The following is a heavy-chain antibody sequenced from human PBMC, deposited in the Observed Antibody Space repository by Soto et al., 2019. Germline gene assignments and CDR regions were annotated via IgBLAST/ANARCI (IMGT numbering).Heavy chain of an antibody. CDR3: ARDNYDFWSGYSTYYYYGMDV. D-gene: IGHD3-3*01. CDR1: GFTFSSYS. CDR2: ISSSSSTT. J-gene: IGHJ6*02. Sequence: GGSLRLSCAASGFTFSSYSMNWVRQAPGKGLEWVSYISSSSSTTYYADSVKGRFTISRDNAKNSLYLQMNSLRDEDTAVYYCARDNYDFWSGYSTYYYYGMDVWGQGTTVTVSS. V-gene: IGHV3-48*02.